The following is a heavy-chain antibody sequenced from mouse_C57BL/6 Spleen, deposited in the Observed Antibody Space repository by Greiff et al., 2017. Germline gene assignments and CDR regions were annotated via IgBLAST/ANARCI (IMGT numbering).Heavy chain of an antibody. CDR2: IHPNSGST. CDR1: GYTFPSYW. J-gene: IGHJ3*01. Sequence: QVQLQQPGAELVKPWASVKLSCKASGYTFPSYWMHWVKQRPGQGLEWIGMIHPNSGSTNYNEKFKGKATLTVDKSSSTTYMQLSSLTSEDSAVYYCAREVTTARFAYWGQGTLVTVSA. D-gene: IGHD1-2*01. V-gene: IGHV1-64*01. CDR3: AREVTTARFAY.